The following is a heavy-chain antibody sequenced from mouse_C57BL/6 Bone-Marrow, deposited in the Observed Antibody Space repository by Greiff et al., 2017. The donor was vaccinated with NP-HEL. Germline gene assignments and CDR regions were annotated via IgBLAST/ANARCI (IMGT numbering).Heavy chain of an antibody. J-gene: IGHJ3*01. CDR3: EKERGFRVQ. CDR2: IHPNSGST. D-gene: IGHD3-2*02. CDR1: GYTFTSYW. Sequence: QVQLKQPGAELVKPGASVKLSCKASGYTFTSYWMHWVKQRPGQGLEWIRMIHPNSGSTNYNEKFKSKATLTVDKSSSTAYMQLSSLTSEDSAVYYCEKERGFRVQGGKGTRVTVSA. V-gene: IGHV1-64*01.